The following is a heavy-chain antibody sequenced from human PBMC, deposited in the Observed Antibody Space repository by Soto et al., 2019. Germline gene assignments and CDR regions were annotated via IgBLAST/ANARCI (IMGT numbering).Heavy chain of an antibody. CDR1: GYTFTDYD. D-gene: IGHD2-21*02. V-gene: IGHV1-8*01. CDR3: EVTTRY. CDR2: VSPDSGNA. Sequence: QVQVVQSKAEVKKPGASVKESCKTSGYTFTDYDINWVRQAPGQGLEWMGWVSPDSGNAGYAQQFQGRVSMTSDTSTSTVYMELTSLRSEDTAVNLCEVTTRYWGQGNMVTVSS. J-gene: IGHJ4*02.